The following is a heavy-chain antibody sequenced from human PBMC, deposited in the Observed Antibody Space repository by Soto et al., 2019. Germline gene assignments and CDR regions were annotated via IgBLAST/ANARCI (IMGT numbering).Heavy chain of an antibody. V-gene: IGHV3-74*01. CDR1: GFTFSSYW. CDR3: ARSHYGSGSYYNPGDF. D-gene: IGHD3-10*01. CDR2: INSDGSST. Sequence: PGGSLRLSCAASGFTFSSYWMHWVRQAPGKGLVWVSRINSDGSSTSYADSVKGRFTISRDNAKNTLYLQMNSLRAEDTAIYYCARSHYGSGSYYNPGDFWGQGSVVTVSS. J-gene: IGHJ3*01.